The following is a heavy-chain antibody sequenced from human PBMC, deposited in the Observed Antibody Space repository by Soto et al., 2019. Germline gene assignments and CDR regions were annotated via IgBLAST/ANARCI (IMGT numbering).Heavy chain of an antibody. J-gene: IGHJ6*02. CDR1: GFTLSMYS. CDR3: ARDQLILPAHDFFYGSDV. D-gene: IGHD2-21*02. CDR2: IPQEGSDG. V-gene: IGHV3-7*03. Sequence: GGALRLSCEVSGFTLSMYSMTWVRQAPGKGLEWVAKIPQEGSDGHYVDSVKGLFTISRDNAKNSVYLQMNSRRAEDTAVYYCARDQLILPAHDFFYGSDVWGQGAKVTVSS.